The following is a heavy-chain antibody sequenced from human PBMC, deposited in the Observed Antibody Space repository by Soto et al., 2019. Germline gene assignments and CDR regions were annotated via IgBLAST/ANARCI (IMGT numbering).Heavy chain of an antibody. CDR2: IKSDGSST. CDR3: ARDGYSSSWYTFDY. V-gene: IGHV3-74*01. J-gene: IGHJ4*02. D-gene: IGHD6-13*01. Sequence: EVQLVESGGGLVQPGGSLRLSCAASGFTFSTYWMHWVRQAPGKGLVWVSRIKSDGSSTSYADSVKGRFTISRDNAKNTLYLQRNSLRAEDTAVYYCARDGYSSSWYTFDYWGQGTLVTVSS. CDR1: GFTFSTYW.